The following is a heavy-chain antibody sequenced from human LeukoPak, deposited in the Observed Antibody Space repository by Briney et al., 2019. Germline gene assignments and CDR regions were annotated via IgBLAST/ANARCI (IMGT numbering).Heavy chain of an antibody. J-gene: IGHJ4*02. D-gene: IGHD1-26*01. CDR3: ASDHPYSGSYLRYFEY. CDR1: GFTFSGYW. CDR2: IKPDGTEQ. Sequence: GGSLRLSCAASGFTFSGYWMTWVRQAPGKGLEWVANIKPDGTEQYYVDSLKGRFTISRDNAKNSLYLQMNSLRAEDTAVYYCASDHPYSGSYLRYFEYWGQGTLVTVSS. V-gene: IGHV3-7*01.